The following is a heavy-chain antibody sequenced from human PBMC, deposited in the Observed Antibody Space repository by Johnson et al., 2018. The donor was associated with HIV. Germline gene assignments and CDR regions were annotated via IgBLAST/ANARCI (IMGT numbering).Heavy chain of an antibody. J-gene: IGHJ3*02. CDR1: GFTFSASA. CDR2: ISSKTNSYAT. CDR3: STPRPNWGWNAFDI. V-gene: IGHV3-73*02. D-gene: IGHD7-27*01. Sequence: VQLVESGGGLVQPGGSLKLSCVASGFTFSASAIHWVRQASGKGLEWVGHISSKTNSYATELAASLKGRFTISRDDSKNTLYLQMNSLKTEDTAVYYCSTPRPNWGWNAFDIWGQGTMVTVSS.